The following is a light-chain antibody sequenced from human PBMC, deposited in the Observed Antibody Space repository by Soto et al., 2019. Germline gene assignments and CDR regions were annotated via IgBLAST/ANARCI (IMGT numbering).Light chain of an antibody. J-gene: IGKJ1*01. CDR1: QSVSSN. Sequence: EIVMTQSPATLSVSPGERATLSCRASQSVSSNLAWYQQKPGQAPRLLMYGASTRATVIPDRFSGSGSGTEFTLTISSLQSEDFAVYYCQQYNNWPWTFGQGTKVDIK. CDR2: GAS. V-gene: IGKV3-15*01. CDR3: QQYNNWPWT.